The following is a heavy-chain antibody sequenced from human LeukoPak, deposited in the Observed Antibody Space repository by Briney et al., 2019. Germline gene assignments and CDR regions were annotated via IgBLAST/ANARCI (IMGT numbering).Heavy chain of an antibody. Sequence: SETLSLTCTVSGGSISSSSYYWGWIRQPPGKGLEWIGSIYYSGSTYYNPSLKSRVTISVDTSKNQFSLKLSSVTAADTAVYYCARARFLEWLLYLSGAFDIWGQGTMVTVSS. D-gene: IGHD3-3*01. V-gene: IGHV4-39*07. CDR1: GGSISSSSYY. CDR3: ARARFLEWLLYLSGAFDI. J-gene: IGHJ3*02. CDR2: IYYSGST.